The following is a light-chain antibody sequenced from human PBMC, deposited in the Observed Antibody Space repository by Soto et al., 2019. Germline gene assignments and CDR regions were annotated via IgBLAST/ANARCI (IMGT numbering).Light chain of an antibody. CDR1: QSVSSN. CDR3: QQYNNWPYT. Sequence: EIVMTQSPATLSVSPGERATLPCRASQSVSSNLAWFQHKPGQAPRLLIYGASTRATGIPARFSGSGSGTEFTLTISSLQSEDFAVYYCQQYNNWPYTFGQGTKLEI. J-gene: IGKJ2*01. V-gene: IGKV3-15*01. CDR2: GAS.